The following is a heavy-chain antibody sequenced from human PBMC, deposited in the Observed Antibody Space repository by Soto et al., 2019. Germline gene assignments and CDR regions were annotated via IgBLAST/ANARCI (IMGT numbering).Heavy chain of an antibody. CDR2: SIPIFGTA. CDR3: ARGRGYSGDDHYYYFDMDV. Sequence: SVKVSCKASGGTFNNYPITWVRQAPGEGLEWMGGSIPIFGTANYAQKFQGRVTISVDESTSTAYMELSSLRSEDTAVYYCARGRGYSGDDHYYYFDMDVWGRGTTVTVSS. J-gene: IGHJ6*02. D-gene: IGHD5-12*01. V-gene: IGHV1-69*13. CDR1: GGTFNNYP.